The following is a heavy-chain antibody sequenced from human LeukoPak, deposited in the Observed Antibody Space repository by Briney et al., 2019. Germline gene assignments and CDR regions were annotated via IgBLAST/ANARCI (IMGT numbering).Heavy chain of an antibody. J-gene: IGHJ5*02. CDR2: INPNSGDT. Sequence: ASVKVSCKASGYTFNGYYIHWVRQAPGQGLEWMGWINPNSGDTNYAQSFQGRVTLTRDTSISTAYVELRNLTSDDTAVYYCARDGYNWNYQGWLDPWGQGTLVTVSS. D-gene: IGHD1-1*01. V-gene: IGHV1-2*02. CDR1: GYTFNGYY. CDR3: ARDGYNWNYQGWLDP.